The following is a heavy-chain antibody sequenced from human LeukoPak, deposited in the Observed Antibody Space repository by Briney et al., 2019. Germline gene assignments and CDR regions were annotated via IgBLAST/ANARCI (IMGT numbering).Heavy chain of an antibody. Sequence: NPSETLSLTCAVYGGSFSGYYWSWIRQPPGKGLEWIGYLDYSGSTNYNPSLKSRITISVDTSKNNFSLKLSSVTAADTAVYYCARRHVQYSSSSDPYYFDYWGQGTLVTVSS. J-gene: IGHJ4*02. D-gene: IGHD6-6*01. V-gene: IGHV4-59*01. CDR3: ARRHVQYSSSSDPYYFDY. CDR1: GGSFSGYY. CDR2: LDYSGST.